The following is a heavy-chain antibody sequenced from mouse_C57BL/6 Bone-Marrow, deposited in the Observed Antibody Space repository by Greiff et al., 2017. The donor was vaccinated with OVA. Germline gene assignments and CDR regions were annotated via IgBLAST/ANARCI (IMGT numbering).Heavy chain of an antibody. CDR3: ARDNGNYEYYYAMDY. V-gene: IGHV3-6*01. CDR2: ISYDGSN. D-gene: IGHD2-1*01. Sequence: EVHLVESGPGLVKPSQSLSLTCSVTGYSITSGYYWNWIRQFPGNKLEWMGYISYDGSNNYNPSLKNRISITRDTSKNQFFLKLNSVTTEDTATYYCARDNGNYEYYYAMDYWGQGTSVTVSS. J-gene: IGHJ4*01. CDR1: GYSITSGYY.